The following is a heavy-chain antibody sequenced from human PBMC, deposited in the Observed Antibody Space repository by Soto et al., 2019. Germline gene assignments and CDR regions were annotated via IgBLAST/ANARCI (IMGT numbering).Heavy chain of an antibody. D-gene: IGHD3-22*01. V-gene: IGHV1-8*01. Sequence: QAQLVQSGTEVKKPGASVKVSCQASGYTFTNYDIFWMRQATGEGLEWMGWMNPYSNNAGYAEKFQGIVTMTRDNSTSTAYMELSGLTSEDTAVYYCARGASYYYDKHGDYRNWYFDLWGRGTLLRVSS. J-gene: IGHJ2*01. CDR2: MNPYSNNA. CDR3: ARGASYYYDKHGDYRNWYFDL. CDR1: GYTFTNYD.